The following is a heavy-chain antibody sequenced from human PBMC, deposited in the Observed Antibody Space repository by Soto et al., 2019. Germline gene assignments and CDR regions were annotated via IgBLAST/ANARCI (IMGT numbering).Heavy chain of an antibody. V-gene: IGHV4-59*08. CDR3: ARQYGGSYADY. Sequence: SETLSLTCTVSGGSISSYYWSWIRQPPGKGLEWIGYIYYSGSTNYNPSLKSRVTISVDTSKNQFSLKLSSVTAADTAVYYCARQYGGSYADYWGQGTLVTISS. CDR1: GGSISSYY. D-gene: IGHD1-26*01. J-gene: IGHJ4*02. CDR2: IYYSGST.